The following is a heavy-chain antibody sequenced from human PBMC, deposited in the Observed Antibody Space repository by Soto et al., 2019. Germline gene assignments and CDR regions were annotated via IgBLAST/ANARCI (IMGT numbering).Heavy chain of an antibody. Sequence: PSETLSLTCTVPGGSISSGGYYRSWNRQHPGKGLVWIGYIYYSGRTYYNPSLKSRVTISVDTSKNQFSLKLSSVTAADTAVYYCARVRWRTTIFGVVPDNWFDPWGQGTLVTVSS. CDR3: ARVRWRTTIFGVVPDNWFDP. CDR2: IYYSGRT. V-gene: IGHV4-31*03. D-gene: IGHD3-3*01. CDR1: GGSISSGGYY. J-gene: IGHJ5*02.